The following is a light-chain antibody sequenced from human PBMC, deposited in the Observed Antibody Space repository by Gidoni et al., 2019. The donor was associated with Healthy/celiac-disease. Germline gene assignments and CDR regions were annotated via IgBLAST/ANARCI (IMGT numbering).Light chain of an antibody. CDR3: QQANSFLHT. CDR2: AAS. V-gene: IGKV1D-12*01. Sequence: DIQMTQSPSSVSASVVDRVTITCRASQGIISWLSWYQQKPGKAPMLLIYAASRLQSGVPSRFSGSGYGTEFTLTISRLQPEDFATYYCQQANSFLHTFGGGTKVEIK. J-gene: IGKJ4*01. CDR1: QGIISW.